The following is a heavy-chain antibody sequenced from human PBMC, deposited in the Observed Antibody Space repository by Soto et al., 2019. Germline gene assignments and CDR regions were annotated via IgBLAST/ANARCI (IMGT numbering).Heavy chain of an antibody. CDR3: ARVDDFWSGSTLQYYYYGMDV. D-gene: IGHD3-3*01. Sequence: QVQLVESGGGVVQPGRSLRLSCAASGFTFSSYGMHWVRQAPGKGLEWVAVIWYDGSNKYYADSVKGRFTISRDNSKNTLYLQMNSLRAEDTAAYYCARVDDFWSGSTLQYYYYGMDVWGQGTTVTVSS. V-gene: IGHV3-33*01. CDR2: IWYDGSNK. J-gene: IGHJ6*02. CDR1: GFTFSSYG.